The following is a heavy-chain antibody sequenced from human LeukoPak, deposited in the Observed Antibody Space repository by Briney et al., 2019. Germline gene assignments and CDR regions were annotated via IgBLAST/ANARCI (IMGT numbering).Heavy chain of an antibody. D-gene: IGHD1-26*01. CDR1: GFTFSTYE. V-gene: IGHV3-48*03. Sequence: GGSLRLSCAASGFTFSTYEMNWVRQAPGKGLEWVSYISSSGSTIYHADSVKGRFTISRDNAKNSLYLQMNSLRAEDTAVYYCAKDLRYSGSPRGFDFWGRGTMVTVSS. CDR3: AKDLRYSGSPRGFDF. CDR2: ISSSGSTI. J-gene: IGHJ3*01.